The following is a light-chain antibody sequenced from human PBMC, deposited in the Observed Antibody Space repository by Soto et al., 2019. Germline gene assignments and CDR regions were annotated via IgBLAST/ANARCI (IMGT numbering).Light chain of an antibody. Sequence: QSALTQPPSVSGPPGQTVSISCTGSSSNLGTGYDVHWYQQFPGRAPKLLIYADNKRPSGVPDRISGSKSGTSASLAMAGLLAEDEANYYCQSYDVSLSAWVFGGGTKLTVL. V-gene: IGLV1-40*01. CDR2: ADN. CDR3: QSYDVSLSAWV. J-gene: IGLJ3*02. CDR1: SSNLGTGYD.